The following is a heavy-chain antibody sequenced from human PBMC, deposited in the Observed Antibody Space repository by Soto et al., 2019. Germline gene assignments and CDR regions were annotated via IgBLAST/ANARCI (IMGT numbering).Heavy chain of an antibody. CDR3: ARGQRDCTNGVCYSYYYYYGMAI. CDR1: VGSISSYY. CDR2: IYCSGST. Sequence: PSETLSLTCTVSVGSISSYYWSLIRQPPGKGLECIWYIYCSGSTNYNPSLKSRVTISVDTSKNKFSLKLSSVTAADTAVYYCARGQRDCTNGVCYSYYYYYGMAIWGQGTSVTLSS. J-gene: IGHJ6*01. D-gene: IGHD2-8*01. V-gene: IGHV4-59*12.